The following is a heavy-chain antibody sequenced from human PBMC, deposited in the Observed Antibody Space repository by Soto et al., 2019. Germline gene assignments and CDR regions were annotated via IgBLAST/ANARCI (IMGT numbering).Heavy chain of an antibody. Sequence: EVQLVESGGGLVQPGGSLRVSCAASGFTFSDHWMSWVRQAPGKGLEFVANIKRDGSDIFYVDSVRGRFTISRDNANNALDLQMSSLRAEDTAVYYCTRGYCHGGSCDYEYYFAQWGQGTLVVVSS. CDR1: GFTFSDHW. V-gene: IGHV3-7*03. CDR2: IKRDGSDI. D-gene: IGHD2-15*01. J-gene: IGHJ4*02. CDR3: TRGYCHGGSCDYEYYFAQ.